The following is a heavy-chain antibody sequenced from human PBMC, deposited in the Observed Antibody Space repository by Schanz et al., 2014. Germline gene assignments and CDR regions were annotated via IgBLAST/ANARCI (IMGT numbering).Heavy chain of an antibody. Sequence: VHLLESGGGLVEPGGSLRLSCAASTFTFSSDWMSWVRQAPGKGLEWVANIKEDGSVKDYVDSVKGRFTISRDNAKNSLYLEMNSLRTEDTALYYCARDRRNADLDYWGQGTLVIVSS. J-gene: IGHJ4*02. CDR3: ARDRRNADLDY. V-gene: IGHV3-7*01. CDR1: TFTFSSDW. D-gene: IGHD1-1*01. CDR2: IKEDGSVK.